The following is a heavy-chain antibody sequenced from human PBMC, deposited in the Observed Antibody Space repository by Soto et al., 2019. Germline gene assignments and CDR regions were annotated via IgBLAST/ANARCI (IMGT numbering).Heavy chain of an antibody. CDR1: GITFSSKA. CDR3: ARDPAHGGMSTTEAPYYYYYGMDV. J-gene: IGHJ6*02. V-gene: IGHV3-30-3*01. CDR2: TSYDGINK. Sequence: GGSLRLSCAASGITFSSKAMHWVRQAPGKGLEWVAVTSYDGINKYYADSVKGRFTISRDNSKNTLYLQMNSLRTEDTAVYYCARDPAHGGMSTTEAPYYYYYGMDVWGQGTTVTVSS. D-gene: IGHD5-12*01.